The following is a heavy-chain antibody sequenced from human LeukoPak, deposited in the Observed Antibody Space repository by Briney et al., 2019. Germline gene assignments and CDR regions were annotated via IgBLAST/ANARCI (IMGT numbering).Heavy chain of an antibody. CDR3: ARFRVAGTRYFDY. D-gene: IGHD6-19*01. CDR1: GGSIRSSSYY. V-gene: IGHV4-39*07. J-gene: IGHJ4*02. Sequence: SETLSLTCTVSGGSIRSSSYYWGWIRQPPGKGLEWIGNIYYTGSTYYNPSLKIRVTISVDTSKNQFSLRLSSVTAADTAMYYCARFRVAGTRYFDYWGQGTLVTVSS. CDR2: IYYTGST.